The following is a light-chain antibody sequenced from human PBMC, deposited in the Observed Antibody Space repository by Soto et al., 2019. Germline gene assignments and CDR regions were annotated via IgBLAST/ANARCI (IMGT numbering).Light chain of an antibody. V-gene: IGLV2-14*01. CDR3: SSFTSSSTVV. Sequence: QSALTQPASVSGSPGQSITISCTGTSSDVGGYTFVSWYQQHPDKAPKLMIYAVSNRPSGVSNRFSGSKSGNTASLTISGLQAEDEADYYCSSFTSSSTVVFGGGTKLTVL. CDR1: SSDVGGYTF. CDR2: AVS. J-gene: IGLJ2*01.